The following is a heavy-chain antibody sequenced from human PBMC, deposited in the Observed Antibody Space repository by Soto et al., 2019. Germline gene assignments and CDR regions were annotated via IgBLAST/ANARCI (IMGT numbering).Heavy chain of an antibody. D-gene: IGHD2-8*01. J-gene: IGHJ4*02. Sequence: PSETLSLTCTVSGGSISSSSYYWGWLRQPPGKGLEWIGYIYYSGSTNYNPSLKSRATISVDTSKNQFSLKLSSVTAADTAVYYCARESCTNGVCYKDYWGQGTLVTVS. CDR3: ARESCTNGVCYKDY. V-gene: IGHV4-61*01. CDR2: IYYSGST. CDR1: GGSISSSSYY.